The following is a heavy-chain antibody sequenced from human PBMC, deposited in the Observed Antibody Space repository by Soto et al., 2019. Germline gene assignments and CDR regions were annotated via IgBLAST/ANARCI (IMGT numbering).Heavy chain of an antibody. J-gene: IGHJ6*02. D-gene: IGHD3-3*01. Sequence: VESLRLSCAASGFTFSGYAMNWVRQVPGKGLQWVSGISGSGAGTYYADSVKGRFTISRDNSKNTLYLQMSGLRAEDAAVYYCAKGPTVFGAVISFDYYYGMYVWGQGTPVTVSS. CDR1: GFTFSGYA. CDR2: ISGSGAGT. V-gene: IGHV3-23*01. CDR3: AKGPTVFGAVISFDYYYGMYV.